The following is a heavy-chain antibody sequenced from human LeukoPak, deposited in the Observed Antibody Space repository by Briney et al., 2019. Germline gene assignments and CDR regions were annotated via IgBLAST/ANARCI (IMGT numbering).Heavy chain of an antibody. CDR2: LYIGGNT. CDR1: GLTVNNNY. Sequence: GGSLRLSCAASGLTVNNNYMNWVRQAPGKGLEWVSALYIGGNTYYADSVRGRFTISRDNSKNTLCLQMNSLRAEDTAIYYCMTAAGYNFGQYWGQGTLVTVSS. D-gene: IGHD5-18*01. J-gene: IGHJ4*02. CDR3: MTAAGYNFGQY. V-gene: IGHV3-53*01.